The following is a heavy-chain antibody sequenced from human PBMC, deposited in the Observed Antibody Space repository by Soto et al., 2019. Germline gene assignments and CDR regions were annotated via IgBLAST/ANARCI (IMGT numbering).Heavy chain of an antibody. D-gene: IGHD2-15*01. CDR1: GFSLTTGRVG. J-gene: IGHJ4*02. Sequence: QITLEETGPTLVKPTQTLTLTCTFSGFSLTTGRVGVGWIRQPPGKALEWLAVIHWNDDNHYSPSLKSRLTIPEDTSKNQVVLTLTNMDPVDTATYCCTHRLVGSGQGYWGQGTLVTVSS. V-gene: IGHV2-5*01. CDR3: THRLVGSGQGY. CDR2: IHWNDDN.